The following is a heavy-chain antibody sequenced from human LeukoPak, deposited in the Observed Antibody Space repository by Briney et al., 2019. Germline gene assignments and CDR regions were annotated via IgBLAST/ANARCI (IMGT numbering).Heavy chain of an antibody. CDR3: AKDQGYSGYDPLDY. CDR1: GFTFSSYA. J-gene: IGHJ4*02. CDR2: ISGSGGRT. Sequence: GGSLRLSCAASGFTFSSYAMSWVRQAPGKGLEWVSAISGSGGRTYYADSVKGRFTISRDNSKNTLYLQMNSLRAEDTAVYYCAKDQGYSGYDPLDYWGQGILVTVSS. D-gene: IGHD5-12*01. V-gene: IGHV3-23*01.